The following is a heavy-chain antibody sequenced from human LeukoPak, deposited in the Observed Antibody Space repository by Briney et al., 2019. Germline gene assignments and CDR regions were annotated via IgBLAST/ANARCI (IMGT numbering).Heavy chain of an antibody. Sequence: GSLRLSCAASGFTFSSYAMHWVRQAPGKGLEYVSAISSNGGSTYYANSVKGRFTISRDNSKNTLYLQMGSLRAEDMAVYYCARRADGYNPYFDYWGQGTLVTVSS. V-gene: IGHV3-64*01. CDR2: ISSNGGST. J-gene: IGHJ4*02. CDR1: GFTFSSYA. D-gene: IGHD5-24*01. CDR3: ARRADGYNPYFDY.